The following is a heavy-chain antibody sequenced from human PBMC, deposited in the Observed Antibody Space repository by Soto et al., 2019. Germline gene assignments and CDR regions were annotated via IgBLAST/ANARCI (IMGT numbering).Heavy chain of an antibody. D-gene: IGHD4-17*01. CDR1: GFRFSDHS. J-gene: IGHJ4*02. CDR2: ITSSGDCI. Sequence: EVQLLESGGGLIHPGGSLRLSCVASGFRFSDHSMNWVRQAPGKGLEWVSYITSSGDCIYYADSVKGRFTVSRDNAKNSLFLQMNSLRDEDTAVYYCPILPKWSRVTSWGQGTLVTVSS. V-gene: IGHV3-48*02. CDR3: PILPKWSRVTS.